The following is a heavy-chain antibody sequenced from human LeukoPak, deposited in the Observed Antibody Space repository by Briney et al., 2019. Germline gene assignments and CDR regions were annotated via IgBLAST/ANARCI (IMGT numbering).Heavy chain of an antibody. D-gene: IGHD1-26*01. V-gene: IGHV4-31*03. J-gene: IGHJ4*02. Sequence: KSSETLSLTCTVSDGSISSGGSDWSWLRQHPGKGLEWIGYIHYSGSIYYNPSLRSRVTISVDTSKKQFSLKLSSVTAADTAVYYCARAVGATHFDYWGQGTLVTVSS. CDR3: ARAVGATHFDY. CDR2: IHYSGSI. CDR1: DGSISSGGSD.